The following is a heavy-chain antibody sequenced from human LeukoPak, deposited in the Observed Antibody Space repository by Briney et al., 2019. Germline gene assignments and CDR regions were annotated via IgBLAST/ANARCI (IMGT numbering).Heavy chain of an antibody. V-gene: IGHV6-1*01. CDR1: GDSVPSNSAF. Sequence: SQTLSLTCAISGDSVPSNSAFGNWIRQSPSRGLEWLGRTHYRPQWFNEYVVSVKSRITISPDISKNQLSLQLSSVTPEDTAVYYCASIKRGIVGGSDAFDIWGQGTMATVSS. CDR3: ASIKRGIVGGSDAFDI. D-gene: IGHD1-26*01. CDR2: THYRPQWFN. J-gene: IGHJ3*02.